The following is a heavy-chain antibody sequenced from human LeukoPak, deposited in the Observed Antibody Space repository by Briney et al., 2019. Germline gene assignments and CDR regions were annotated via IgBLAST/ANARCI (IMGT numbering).Heavy chain of an antibody. V-gene: IGHV3-23*01. J-gene: IGHJ4*02. CDR2: ISGSGGST. CDR3: AKDFGGSHPYYFDY. D-gene: IGHD1-26*01. CDR1: GFSFSSYA. Sequence: GGSLRLSCAASGFSFSSYAMSWVRQAPGKGLEWVSAISGSGGSTYYADSVKGRFTISRDNSKNTLYLQMNSLRAEVTAVYYCAKDFGGSHPYYFDYWGQGTLVTVSS.